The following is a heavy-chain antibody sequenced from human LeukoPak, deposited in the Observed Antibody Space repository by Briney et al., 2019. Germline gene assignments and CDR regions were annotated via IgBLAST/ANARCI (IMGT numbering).Heavy chain of an antibody. CDR2: ISYDGSNK. CDR3: ARDRDLAAAAYYLAY. Sequence: LGGSLCDSCAASGFTFNSYPMHWVRQAPGKGLEWVTVISYDGSNKYYADSVKGRFTISRDNSKNTLYLQMNSLRAEDTAVYYCARDRDLAAAAYYLAYWGQGTRVTVSS. J-gene: IGHJ4*02. D-gene: IGHD6-13*01. V-gene: IGHV3-30-3*01. CDR1: GFTFNSYP.